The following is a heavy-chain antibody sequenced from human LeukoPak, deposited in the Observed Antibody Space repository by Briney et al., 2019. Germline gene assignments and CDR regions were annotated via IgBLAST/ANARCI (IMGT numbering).Heavy chain of an antibody. V-gene: IGHV1-18*04. D-gene: IGHD2-15*01. CDR2: ISAYNGNT. J-gene: IGHJ4*02. Sequence: ASVKVSCKASGYTFTSYGISWVRQAPGQGLEWMGWISAYNGNTNYAQKVQGRVTMTTDTSTSTAYMELRSLRSDDTAVYYCARDDSDMTPCDYWGQGTLVTVSS. CDR1: GYTFTSYG. CDR3: ARDDSDMTPCDY.